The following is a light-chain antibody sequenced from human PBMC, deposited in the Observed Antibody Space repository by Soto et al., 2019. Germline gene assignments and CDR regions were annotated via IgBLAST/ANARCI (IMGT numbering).Light chain of an antibody. CDR3: EAWDSSLNVVL. CDR2: SSD. V-gene: IGLV1-44*01. J-gene: IGLJ2*01. Sequence: QSVLTQPPSASGTPGQRVTISCSGSSSNIGTNTVNWYQHLPGSAPKLLIYSSDQRPSGVPDRFSGSKSGTSASLAISGLQPDDEADYYCEAWDSSLNVVLFGGGTKLTVL. CDR1: SSNIGTNT.